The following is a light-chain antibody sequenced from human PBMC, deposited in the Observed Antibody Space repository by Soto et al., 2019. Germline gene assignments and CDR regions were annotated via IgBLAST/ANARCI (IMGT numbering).Light chain of an antibody. J-gene: IGLJ1*01. CDR2: DVS. CDR1: SSDVGGYNY. CDR3: SSYTSSSTLV. Sequence: QSVLTQPASVSGSPGQSITISCTGTSSDVGGYNYVSWYQQHPGKAPKLMIYDVSNRPSGVFNRFSGSKSGYTSSLTISGLQAEDEADYYCSSYTSSSTLVFGTGTKVTVL. V-gene: IGLV2-14*01.